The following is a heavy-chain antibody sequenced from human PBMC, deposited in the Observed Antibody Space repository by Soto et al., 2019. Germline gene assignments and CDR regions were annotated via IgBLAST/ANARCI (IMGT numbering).Heavy chain of an antibody. D-gene: IGHD3-10*01. V-gene: IGHV4-30-2*01. CDR3: ERSRSTGSSYDF. Sequence: SETLSLSCAVSGDSISSGGYSWGWIRQPTGKGLEWIGYIYHSGSTYYNPSLKSRVTISVDRSKNQFSLKLSSVTAPDTAVSYCERSRSTGSSYDFWGQGTLGTVFS. CDR1: GDSISSGGYS. J-gene: IGHJ4*02. CDR2: IYHSGST.